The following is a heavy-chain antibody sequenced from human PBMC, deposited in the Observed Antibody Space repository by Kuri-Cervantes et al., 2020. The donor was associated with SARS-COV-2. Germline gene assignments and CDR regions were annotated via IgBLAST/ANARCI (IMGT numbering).Heavy chain of an antibody. CDR1: GFTFSDYY. J-gene: IGHJ4*02. V-gene: IGHV3-69-1*01. CDR3: ARVRGGSYYGPFDY. CDR2: ISSSSTK. D-gene: IGHD1-26*01. Sequence: LPLTCAASGFTFSDYYMNWVRQAPGKGLEWVSSISSSSTKYYADSVKGRFTISRDNAKNSLYLQMNSLRAEDTAVYYCARVRGGSYYGPFDYWGQGTLVTVSS.